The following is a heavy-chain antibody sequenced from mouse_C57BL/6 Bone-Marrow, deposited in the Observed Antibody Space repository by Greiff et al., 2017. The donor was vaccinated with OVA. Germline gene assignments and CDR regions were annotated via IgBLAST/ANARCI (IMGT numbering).Heavy chain of an antibody. Sequence: VQLKESGPGLVKPSQSLSLTCSVTGYSITSGYYWNWIRQFPGNKLEWMGYISYDGSNNYNPSLKNRISITRDTSKNQFFLKLKSVTTEDTATYYCARSLYFDDWGQGTTLTVSS. CDR3: ARSLYFDD. CDR2: ISYDGSN. V-gene: IGHV3-6*01. CDR1: GYSITSGYY. J-gene: IGHJ2*01.